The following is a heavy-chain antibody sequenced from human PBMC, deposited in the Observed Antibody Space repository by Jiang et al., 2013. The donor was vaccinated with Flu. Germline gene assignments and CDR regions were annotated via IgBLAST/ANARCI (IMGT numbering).Heavy chain of an antibody. CDR1: GLTFNSYT. V-gene: IGHV3-23*01. J-gene: IGHJ6*02. CDR3: AKDNRPDYGAYSYFGMDV. CDR2: ISSGGGRT. Sequence: GGLVQPGGSLRLSCVASGLTFNSYTMIWVRQAPEKGLEWVSTISSGGGRTYYADSVKGRFTISRDNSKSTLYLQMNSLRADDTALYYCAKDNRPDYGAYSYFGMDVWGQGTTVTVSS. D-gene: IGHD4-17*01.